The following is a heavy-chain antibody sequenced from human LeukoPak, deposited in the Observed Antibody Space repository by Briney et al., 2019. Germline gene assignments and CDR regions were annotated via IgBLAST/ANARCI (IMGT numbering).Heavy chain of an antibody. V-gene: IGHV3-23*01. CDR2: ITANGDST. J-gene: IGHJ4*02. Sequence: GGSLRLSCAASGFTFSSNAMTWVRQAPGKGLEWVSVITANGDSTYYADSVKGRFTISRDNSKNTLSPQMNSLRAEDTAVYYCAKDAVAPGSGGDYFDYWGQGTLVTVSS. CDR1: GFTFSSNA. D-gene: IGHD3-10*01. CDR3: AKDAVAPGSGGDYFDY.